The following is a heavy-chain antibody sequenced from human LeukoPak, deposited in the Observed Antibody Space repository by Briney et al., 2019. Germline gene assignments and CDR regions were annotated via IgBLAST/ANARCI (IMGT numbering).Heavy chain of an antibody. CDR3: AREFLDAFDI. V-gene: IGHV3-48*03. Sequence: GGSLRLSCAASGITLSSYEMNWVRQAPGKGLEWVSYIIGTGNTKYYADSVKGRFTISRDNAKNSVYLQMNSLRAEDTAVYYCAREFLDAFDIWGQGTMVTVSS. CDR1: GITLSSYE. J-gene: IGHJ3*02. CDR2: IIGTGNTK.